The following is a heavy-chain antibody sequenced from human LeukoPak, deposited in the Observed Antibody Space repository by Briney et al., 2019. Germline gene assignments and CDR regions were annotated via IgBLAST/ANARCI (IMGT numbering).Heavy chain of an antibody. J-gene: IGHJ6*03. CDR3: ARIYGYCSSASCYYYYYMDV. CDR2: ISSSGSTI. V-gene: IGHV3-11*04. D-gene: IGHD2-2*01. CDR1: GFTFSDYY. Sequence: GGSLRLSCAASGFTFSDYYMSWIRQAPGKGLEWVSYISSSGSTIYYADSVKGRFTISRDNAKNSLYLQLNSLRAEDTAVYYCARIYGYCSSASCYYYYYMDVWGKGTTVTVSS.